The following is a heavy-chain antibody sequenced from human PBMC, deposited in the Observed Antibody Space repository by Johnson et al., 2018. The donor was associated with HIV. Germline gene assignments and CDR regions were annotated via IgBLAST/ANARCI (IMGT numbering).Heavy chain of an antibody. D-gene: IGHD2/OR15-2a*01. CDR3: AKSVRASSSGAFDI. CDR2: ISYDGSNQ. Sequence: VQLVESGGGVVQPGRSLRLSCAASGFTFSSYGMHWVRQAPGKGLEWVAVISYDGSNQYYVDSVKGRITISRDNSKNTLFLQMNSLRAEDTAVYHCAKSVRASSSGAFDIWGQGTMVTVSS. V-gene: IGHV3-30*18. CDR1: GFTFSSYG. J-gene: IGHJ3*02.